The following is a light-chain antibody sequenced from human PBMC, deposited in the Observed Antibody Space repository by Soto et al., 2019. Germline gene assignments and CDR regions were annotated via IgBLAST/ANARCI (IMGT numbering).Light chain of an antibody. Sequence: IVMTQYPATLSVSPGERATLSCSASQSVNSNYLAWYQQKPGQAPRLLIYGISKRATDIPDRFSGSGSGTEFTLTISSLQPEDFATYYCQQHGQWPITFGQGTRLEIK. CDR3: QQHGQWPIT. CDR2: GIS. J-gene: IGKJ5*01. CDR1: QSVNSN. V-gene: IGKV3D-15*01.